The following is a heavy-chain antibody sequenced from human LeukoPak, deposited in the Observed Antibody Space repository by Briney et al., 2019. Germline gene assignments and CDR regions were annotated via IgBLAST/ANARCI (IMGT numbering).Heavy chain of an antibody. D-gene: IGHD6-19*01. V-gene: IGHV1-2*02. CDR3: ARAHQQWLPNY. CDR2: IDPNSGGT. J-gene: IGHJ4*02. CDR1: GYTFTDYY. Sequence: ASVKVSCKASGYTFTDYYMHWVRHAPGQGLEWMGWIDPNSGGTNYAQKFQGRVTMTTDTTISTAYMELSSLRSDDTAMFYCARAHQQWLPNYWGQGTLVTVSP.